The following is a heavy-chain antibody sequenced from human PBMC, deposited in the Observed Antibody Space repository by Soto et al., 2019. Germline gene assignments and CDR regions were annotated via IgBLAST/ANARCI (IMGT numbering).Heavy chain of an antibody. J-gene: IGHJ6*02. D-gene: IGHD2-15*01. Sequence: EALLKVSYRSYGSTYSDNAISWPPQASGHVLGWMGGSLNIFGTANYAQKFQGRVTITADESTSTAYMELSSLRSEDTAVYYCARDGRGAGYCSGGSCYSAAHYYYGMDVWG. CDR1: GSTYSDNA. CDR3: ARDGRGAGYCSGGSCYSAAHYYYGMDV. CDR2: SLNIFGTA. V-gene: IGHV1-69*13.